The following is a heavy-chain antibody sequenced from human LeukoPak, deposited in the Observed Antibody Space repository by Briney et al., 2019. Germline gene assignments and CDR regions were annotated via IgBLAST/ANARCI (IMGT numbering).Heavy chain of an antibody. CDR2: IYYSGST. CDR3: ARWNYDSSGNTYDRAFDI. J-gene: IGHJ3*02. D-gene: IGHD3-22*01. Sequence: SETLSLTCTVSGGSISSYYWSWIRQPPGKGLEWIGYIYYSGSTNYNPSLKSRVTISVDTSKNQFSLKLSSVTAADTAVYYCARWNYDSSGNTYDRAFDIWGQGTMVTASS. CDR1: GGSISSYY. V-gene: IGHV4-59*12.